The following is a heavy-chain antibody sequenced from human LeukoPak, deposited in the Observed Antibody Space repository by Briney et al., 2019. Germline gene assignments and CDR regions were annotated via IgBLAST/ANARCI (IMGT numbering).Heavy chain of an antibody. J-gene: IGHJ4*02. CDR1: GGTFSSYA. D-gene: IGHD6-13*01. V-gene: IGHV1-69*04. Sequence: SVKVSCKASGGTFSSYAISWVRQAPGQGLEWMGRIIPILGIANYAQKFQGRVTITADKSTSTAYMELSSLRSEDTAVYYCARDGRSGQQLKYWGQGTLVTVSS. CDR2: IIPILGIA. CDR3: ARDGRSGQQLKY.